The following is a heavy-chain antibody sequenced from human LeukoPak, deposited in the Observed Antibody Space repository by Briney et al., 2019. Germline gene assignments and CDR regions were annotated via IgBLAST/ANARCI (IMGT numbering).Heavy chain of an antibody. CDR3: ARLPLTARRHFDF. CDR2: IKEDGSEK. V-gene: IGHV3-7*05. D-gene: IGHD5-18*01. J-gene: IGHJ4*02. Sequence: GGSLRLSCAASGFTFSAYWMSWVRQTPGKGLEWVANIKEDGSEKYYVDYLKGRFIISRDNAKNSLYVQMNSLRAEDTAVYYCARLPLTARRHFDFWGQGTQVTVSS. CDR1: GFTFSAYW.